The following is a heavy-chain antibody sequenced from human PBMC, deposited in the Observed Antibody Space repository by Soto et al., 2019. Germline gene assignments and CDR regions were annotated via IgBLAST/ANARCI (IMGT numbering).Heavy chain of an antibody. J-gene: IGHJ4*02. D-gene: IGHD3-10*01. CDR2: ISVYNGNT. CDR3: TRESGGATHFDYFDY. V-gene: IGHV1-18*03. CDR1: GYSFSSHG. Sequence: ASVKVSCKASGYSFSSHGLSWVRQAPGQGLEWMGWISVYNGNTKYAQKFQDRVTLTRDTSTSTAYMELRSLRSDDMAVYFCTRESGGATHFDYFDYWGQGTLVTVSS.